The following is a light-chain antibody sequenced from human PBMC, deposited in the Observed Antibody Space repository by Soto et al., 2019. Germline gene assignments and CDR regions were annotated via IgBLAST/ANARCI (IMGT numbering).Light chain of an antibody. V-gene: IGKV3D-15*01. J-gene: IGKJ2*01. Sequence: EIVLTQSASTLSWSPGERATLSCRASPSVTNYLAWYQQKPGQAPRLLIYGAFNRATGIPARFSGSGPGTEFTLTINNLQSEDFAVYYCQQYNIWPHTFGQGTKWIS. CDR2: GAF. CDR3: QQYNIWPHT. CDR1: PSVTNY.